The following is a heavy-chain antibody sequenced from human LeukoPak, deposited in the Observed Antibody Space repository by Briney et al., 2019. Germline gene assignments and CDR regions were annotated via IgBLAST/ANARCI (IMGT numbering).Heavy chain of an antibody. D-gene: IGHD6-6*01. V-gene: IGHV4-59*01. CDR2: IYYSGST. Sequence: PSQTLSLTCTVSGGSISSYYWSWIRQPPGKGLEWIGYIYYSGSTNYNPSLKSRVTISVDTSKNQFSLKLSSVTAADTAVYYCARFEYSSSSADNWGQGTLVTVSS. CDR1: GGSISSYY. CDR3: ARFEYSSSSADN. J-gene: IGHJ4*02.